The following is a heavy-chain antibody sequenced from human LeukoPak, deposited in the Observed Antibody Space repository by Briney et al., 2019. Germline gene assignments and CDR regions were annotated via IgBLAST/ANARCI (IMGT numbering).Heavy chain of an antibody. D-gene: IGHD4-11*01. Sequence: NPSETLSLTCDVYGGSFSGGSFSGYYWSWIRQPPGKGLEWIGEINHRGSTNYNPSLKSRVTMSVDTSKNQFSLKLSSVTAADTAVYYCARGNLWDYRRYYYYMDVWGKGTTVTVSS. CDR3: ARGNLWDYRRYYYYMDV. CDR1: GGSFSGGSFSGYY. J-gene: IGHJ6*03. V-gene: IGHV4-34*01. CDR2: INHRGST.